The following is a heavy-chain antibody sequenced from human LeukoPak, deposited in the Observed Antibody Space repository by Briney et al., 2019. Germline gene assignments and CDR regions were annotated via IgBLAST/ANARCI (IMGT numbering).Heavy chain of an antibody. CDR3: ARDAGIVGATNYYYYMDV. CDR1: GYTFTIYY. CDR2: INPSGGST. D-gene: IGHD1-26*01. Sequence: ASVTVSFKASGYTFTIYYMHWVRQAPGQGLEWMGVINPSGGSTSYAQKFQGRVTMTRDMSTSTVYMELSSLRSEDTAVYYCARDAGIVGATNYYYYMDVWGKGTTVTVSS. V-gene: IGHV1-46*01. J-gene: IGHJ6*03.